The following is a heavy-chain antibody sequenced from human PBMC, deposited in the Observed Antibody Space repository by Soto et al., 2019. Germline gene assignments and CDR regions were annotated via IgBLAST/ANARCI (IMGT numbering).Heavy chain of an antibody. Sequence: QVQLVESGGGVVQPGRSLRLSCAASGFTFSSYAMHWVRQAPGKGLEWVAVISYDGSNKYYADSVKGRFTISRDNSKNTLYLQMNSLRAEDTAVYYCARDKYYYDSSGYYSWGQGTLVTVSS. V-gene: IGHV3-30-3*01. J-gene: IGHJ4*02. CDR1: GFTFSSYA. D-gene: IGHD3-22*01. CDR3: ARDKYYYDSSGYYS. CDR2: ISYDGSNK.